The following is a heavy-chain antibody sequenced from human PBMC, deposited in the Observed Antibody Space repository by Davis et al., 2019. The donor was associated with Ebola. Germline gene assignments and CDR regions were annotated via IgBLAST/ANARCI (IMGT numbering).Heavy chain of an antibody. CDR3: ARDYYGSGSYYLGY. V-gene: IGHV3-33*01. CDR2: IWYDGSKK. CDR1: GFTFSSYG. Sequence: GGSLRLSCAASGFTFSSYGMHWVRQAPGKGLEWVAVIWYDGSKKYYADSVKGRFTISRDNSKNTLYLQMNSLRAEDTAVYYCARDYYGSGSYYLGYWGQGTLVTVSS. J-gene: IGHJ4*02. D-gene: IGHD3-10*01.